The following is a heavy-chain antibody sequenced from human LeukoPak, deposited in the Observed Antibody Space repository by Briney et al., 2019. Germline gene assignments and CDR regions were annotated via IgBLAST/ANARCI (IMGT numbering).Heavy chain of an antibody. Sequence: GGSLRLSCAASGFTFTSYAMSWVRQAPGKGLEWVSFISGSGDTTYYADSVKGRFTISRDSSKNTLYLQMNSLRAEDTAVYYCAKSRGESRGASNYWGQGTLVTVSS. CDR1: GFTFTSYA. CDR2: ISGSGDTT. D-gene: IGHD1-26*01. V-gene: IGHV3-23*01. CDR3: AKSRGESRGASNY. J-gene: IGHJ4*02.